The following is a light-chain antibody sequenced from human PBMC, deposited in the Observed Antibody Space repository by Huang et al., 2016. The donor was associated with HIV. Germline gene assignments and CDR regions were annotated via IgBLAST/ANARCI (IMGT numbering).Light chain of an antibody. CDR3: QQYGTSPYT. CDR1: QYVGSDF. V-gene: IGKV3-20*01. CDR2: GAS. Sequence: EIVLTQSPGTLSLSPGGRATLSCRASQYVGSDFLAWYQQKPGQAPRVLMYGASTGARGIPPRFSGSGSGTDFNLTIGRLEPEDFAVYVCQQYGTSPYTFGQGTKLE. J-gene: IGKJ2*01.